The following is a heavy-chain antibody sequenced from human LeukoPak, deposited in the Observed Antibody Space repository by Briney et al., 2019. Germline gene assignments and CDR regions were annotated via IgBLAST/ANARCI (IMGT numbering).Heavy chain of an antibody. V-gene: IGHV1-18*01. D-gene: IGHD2-2*01. J-gene: IGHJ4*02. CDR1: GYTFTSYG. Sequence: VASVKVSCKASGYTFTSYGISWVRQAPGQGLEWMGCISAYNGNTNYAQKLQGRVTMTTDTSTSTAYMELRILRSDDTAVYYCAREDIVVVPAAHINYFDYWGQGTLVTVSS. CDR3: AREDIVVVPAAHINYFDY. CDR2: ISAYNGNT.